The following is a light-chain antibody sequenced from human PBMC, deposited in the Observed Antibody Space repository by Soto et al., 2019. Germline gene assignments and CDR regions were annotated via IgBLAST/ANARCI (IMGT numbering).Light chain of an antibody. CDR2: AAS. Sequence: DIQMTQSPTSLSASVGDRVTITCRASQGIRNFVAWYQQKPCKAPKLRIYAASTLQSAVPSRFCGSGSGTDFTLTINSLQPEDAATYSCQEYSSVPVFGPGTKVEIK. CDR3: QEYSSVPV. V-gene: IGKV1-27*01. CDR1: QGIRNF. J-gene: IGKJ3*01.